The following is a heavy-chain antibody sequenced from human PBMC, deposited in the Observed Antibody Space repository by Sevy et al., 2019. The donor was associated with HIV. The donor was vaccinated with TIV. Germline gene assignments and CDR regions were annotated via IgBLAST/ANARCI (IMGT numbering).Heavy chain of an antibody. CDR2: IYYSGST. V-gene: IGHV4-59*01. J-gene: IGHJ6*02. CDR1: GGSISSYY. CDR3: ARDREGGYYYDSSGYYYPGYYYYYGMDV. D-gene: IGHD3-22*01. Sequence: SETLSLTCTVSGGSISSYYWSWIRQPPGKGLEWIGYIYYSGSTNYNPSLKSRVTISVDTSKNQFSLKLGSVTAADTAVYYCARDREGGYYYDSSGYYYPGYYYYYGMDVWGQGTTVTVSS.